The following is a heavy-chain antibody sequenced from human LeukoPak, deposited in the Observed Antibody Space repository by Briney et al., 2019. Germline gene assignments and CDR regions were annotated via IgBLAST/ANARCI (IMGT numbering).Heavy chain of an antibody. CDR2: ISGDGGTT. D-gene: IGHD4-17*01. CDR3: TKDPYGDYGLWSNPG. J-gene: IGHJ4*02. V-gene: IGHV3-43*02. Sequence: PGGSLRLSCAASGFTFDDYAIHWVRQAPGKGLEWVSLISGDGGTTYYADSVKGRFTISRDNGENSLFLQMNSLRIEDTALYYCTKDPYGDYGLWSNPGWGQGTLVTVSS. CDR1: GFTFDDYA.